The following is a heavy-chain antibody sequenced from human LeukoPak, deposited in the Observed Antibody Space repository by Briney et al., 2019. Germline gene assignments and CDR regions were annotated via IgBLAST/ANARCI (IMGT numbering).Heavy chain of an antibody. V-gene: IGHV4-38-2*01. J-gene: IGHJ4*02. D-gene: IGHD4/OR15-4a*01. Sequence: KPSETLSLTCAVSGYSINSGYFWGWIRQSPGKGLEWIASIYHTGTTYYNPSLRSRIPMTVDTSKNQFSLKLSSVTAADTAVYYCARPPDSSDYGAAFDFWGQGTLVTVSS. CDR3: ARPPDSSDYGAAFDF. CDR1: GYSINSGYF. CDR2: IYHTGTT.